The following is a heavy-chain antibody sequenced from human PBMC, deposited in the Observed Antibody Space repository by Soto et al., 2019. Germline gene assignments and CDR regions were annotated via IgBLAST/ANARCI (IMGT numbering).Heavy chain of an antibody. V-gene: IGHV4-30-4*01. D-gene: IGHD2-15*01. Sequence: ASETLSLTCTVSGGSISSGDYYWSWIRQPPGKGLEWIGYIYYSGSTYYNPSLKRRVTISVDTSKSQFSLKLSSVTAADTAVYYCARDQGMGAAAPSVWGQGTLVTVSS. CDR1: GGSISSGDYY. CDR3: ARDQGMGAAAPSV. J-gene: IGHJ4*02. CDR2: IYYSGST.